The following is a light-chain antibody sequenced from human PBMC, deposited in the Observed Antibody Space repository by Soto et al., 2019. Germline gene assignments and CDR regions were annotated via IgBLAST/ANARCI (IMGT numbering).Light chain of an antibody. CDR3: QQYDTLPPP. CDR2: EAS. Sequence: DIQMTQSPSSLSASVGDRVTITCQASQDINNYLGWYQQKPGKAPKLLIFEASSLETGVPSRFSGAASGTDFTFTIRSLQPEDIATYYCQQYDTLPPPFGQGTKLEIK. J-gene: IGKJ2*01. V-gene: IGKV1-33*01. CDR1: QDINNY.